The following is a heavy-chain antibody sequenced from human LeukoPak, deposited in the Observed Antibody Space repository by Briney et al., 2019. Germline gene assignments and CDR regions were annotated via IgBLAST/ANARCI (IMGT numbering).Heavy chain of an antibody. J-gene: IGHJ6*03. D-gene: IGHD2-2*01. CDR3: ARVPVGYCSSTSCYEVYYYYYMDV. CDR1: GFTFSTYS. Sequence: GGSLRLSCTASGFTFSTYSMNWVRQAPGKGLEWVSSISSSSSYIYYADSVKGRFTISRDNAKNSLYLQMNSLRAEVTAVHYCARVPVGYCSSTSCYEVYYYYYMDVWGKGTTVTVSS. V-gene: IGHV3-21*01. CDR2: ISSSSSYI.